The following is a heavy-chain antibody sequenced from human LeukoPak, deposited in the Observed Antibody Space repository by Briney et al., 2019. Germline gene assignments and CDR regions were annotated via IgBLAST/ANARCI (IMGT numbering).Heavy chain of an antibody. CDR3: AYSRYYYDSSGPQYYYYGMDV. V-gene: IGHV1-8*01. CDR1: GYTFTSYV. Sequence: ASVKVSCKASGYTFTSYVINWVRQATGQGLEWMGWMNPNSGNTGYAQKFQGRVTMTRNTSISTAYMELSSLRSEDTAVYYCAYSRYYYDSSGPQYYYYGMDVWGQGTTVTVSS. J-gene: IGHJ6*02. D-gene: IGHD3-22*01. CDR2: MNPNSGNT.